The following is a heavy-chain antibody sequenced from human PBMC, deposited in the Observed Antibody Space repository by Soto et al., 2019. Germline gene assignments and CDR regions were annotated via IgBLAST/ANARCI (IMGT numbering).Heavy chain of an antibody. CDR3: ARGGSLYWYFDL. V-gene: IGHV1-3*01. Sequence: QVQLVQSGAEVKKPGASVKVSCKASGYTFTSYAMNWVRQAPGQRLEWMGWINAGNGNTKYSQKFQGRVTITRDTYASTAYMELSSMRSEDTAVYYCARGGSLYWYFDLWGRGTLVTVSS. CDR1: GYTFTSYA. D-gene: IGHD1-26*01. J-gene: IGHJ2*01. CDR2: INAGNGNT.